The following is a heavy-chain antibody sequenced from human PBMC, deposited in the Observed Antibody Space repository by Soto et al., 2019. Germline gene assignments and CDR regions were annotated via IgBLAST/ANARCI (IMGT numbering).Heavy chain of an antibody. CDR3: GTDQWGGAFDI. CDR2: IRQDGNEI. CDR1: GFKLGTYW. J-gene: IGHJ3*02. V-gene: IGHV3-7*01. Sequence: HPGGSLRLSCAASGFKLGTYWMAWVRQTPGKGLEFVANIRQDGNEINYVDSVKGRFTISRDNAKNSLFLQMNSLRDDDTAVYFCGTDQWGGAFDIGGQGTMVTVSS. D-gene: IGHD3-10*01.